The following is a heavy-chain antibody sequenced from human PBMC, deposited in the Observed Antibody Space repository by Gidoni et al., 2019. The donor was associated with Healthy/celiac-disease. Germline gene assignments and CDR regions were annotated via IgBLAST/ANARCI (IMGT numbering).Heavy chain of an antibody. D-gene: IGHD4-4*01. CDR3: ARDRTVTDYYYYYGMDV. CDR2: IYTSGST. CDR1: GGSISSGSHY. Sequence: QVQLQESGPGLVKPSQTLSLTCTVPGGSISSGSHYWSWIRQPAGKGLEWIGRIYTSGSTNYNPSLKSRVTISVDTSKNQFSLKLSSVTAADTAVYYCARDRTVTDYYYYYGMDVWGQGTTVTVSS. J-gene: IGHJ6*02. V-gene: IGHV4-61*02.